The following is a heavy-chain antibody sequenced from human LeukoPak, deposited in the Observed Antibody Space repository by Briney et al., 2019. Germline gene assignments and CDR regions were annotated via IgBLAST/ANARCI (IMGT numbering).Heavy chain of an antibody. Sequence: SVKVSCKASGGTFSSYTISRVRQAPGQGLEWMGRIIPILGIANYAQKFQGRVTITADKSTSTAYMELSSLRSEDTAVYYCAREDYYGSGFDPWGQGTLVTVSS. J-gene: IGHJ5*02. V-gene: IGHV1-69*04. CDR1: GGTFSSYT. CDR2: IIPILGIA. CDR3: AREDYYGSGFDP. D-gene: IGHD3-10*01.